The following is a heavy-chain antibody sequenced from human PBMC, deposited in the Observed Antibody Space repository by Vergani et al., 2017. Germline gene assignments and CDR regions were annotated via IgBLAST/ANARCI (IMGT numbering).Heavy chain of an antibody. CDR1: GGSFSGYY. Sequence: QVQLQQWGAGLLKPSETLSLTCAVYGGSFSGYYWSWIRQPPGKGLEWIGEINHSGSTNYNPSLKSRVTISVDTSKNQFSLKLSSVTAADTAVYYCARDQRGWAAAEPYYYYMDVWGKGTTVTVSS. J-gene: IGHJ6*03. D-gene: IGHD6-13*01. CDR2: INHSGST. V-gene: IGHV4-34*01. CDR3: ARDQRGWAAAEPYYYYMDV.